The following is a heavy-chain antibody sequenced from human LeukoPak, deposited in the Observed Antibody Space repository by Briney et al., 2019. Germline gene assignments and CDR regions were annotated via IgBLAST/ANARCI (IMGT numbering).Heavy chain of an antibody. CDR1: GGSISSSSYY. CDR2: IYYWGST. Sequence: PSETLSLTCTVSGGSISSSSYYWGWIRQPPGKGLEWIGSIYYWGSTYYNPSLKSRVTISVDTSKNQFSLKLSSVTAADTAVYYCAGFSSWYGDYYYYYMDVWGKGTTVTVSS. CDR3: AGFSSWYGDYYYYYMDV. D-gene: IGHD6-13*01. V-gene: IGHV4-39*01. J-gene: IGHJ6*03.